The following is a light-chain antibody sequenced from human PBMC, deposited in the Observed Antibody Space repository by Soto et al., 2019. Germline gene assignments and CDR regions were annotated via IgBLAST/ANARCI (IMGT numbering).Light chain of an antibody. Sequence: QSVLTQPASVSGSPGQSITISCTGTSSDIGSYNLVSWYQQHPGKAPRLMISEVTKRPSGISNRFSGSKSGNTASLTISGLQAEDEGDYYCCSFVNIPTSYVFGTGTKLTVL. J-gene: IGLJ1*01. CDR1: SSDIGSYNL. CDR2: EVT. V-gene: IGLV2-23*02. CDR3: CSFVNIPTSYV.